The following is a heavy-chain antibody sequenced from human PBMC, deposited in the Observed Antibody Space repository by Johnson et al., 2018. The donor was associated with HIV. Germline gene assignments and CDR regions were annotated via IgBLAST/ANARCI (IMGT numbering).Heavy chain of an antibody. CDR3: TTDANWNYGQGAFDV. CDR1: GFTVSSNY. CDR2: ISNSGSTI. V-gene: IGHV3-11*01. J-gene: IGHJ3*01. Sequence: QVQLVESGGGLVQPGGSLRLSCAASGFTVSSNYMSWVRQAPGKGLEWVSYISNSGSTINYADSVKGRFTVSRDNAKNSLFLQMNSLRAEDTAVYYCTTDANWNYGQGAFDVWGQGTTVTVSS. D-gene: IGHD1-7*01.